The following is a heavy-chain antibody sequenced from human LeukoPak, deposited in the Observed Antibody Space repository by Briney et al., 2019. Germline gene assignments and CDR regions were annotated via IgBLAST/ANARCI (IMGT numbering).Heavy chain of an antibody. D-gene: IGHD1-26*01. CDR1: GFIFVNAW. CDR2: IKSKGNGGTT. V-gene: IGHV3-15*01. J-gene: IGHJ4*02. CDR3: TAERGSYYAY. Sequence: NPGGSLRLSCAASGFIFVNAWMSWVRQAPGKGLEWVGRIKSKGNGGTTEYAAPVKGRFTISRDDSKNTVYLQMNSLKTEDTAVYFCTAERGSYYAYWGQGTLVTVSS.